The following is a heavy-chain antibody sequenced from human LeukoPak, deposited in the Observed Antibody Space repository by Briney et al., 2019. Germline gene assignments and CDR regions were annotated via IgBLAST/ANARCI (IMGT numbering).Heavy chain of an antibody. Sequence: GGSLRLSCAASGFTFSSYWMSWARQAPGKGLEWVASINHNGNVNYYVDSVKGRFTISRDNAKNSLYLQMTNLRAEDTAVYFCARGGGLDVWGQGATVTVSS. CDR1: GFTFSSYW. J-gene: IGHJ6*02. D-gene: IGHD3-16*01. CDR2: INHNGNVN. V-gene: IGHV3-7*03. CDR3: ARGGGLDV.